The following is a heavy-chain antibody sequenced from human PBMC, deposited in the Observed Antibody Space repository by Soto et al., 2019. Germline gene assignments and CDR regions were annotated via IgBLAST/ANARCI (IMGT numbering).Heavy chain of an antibody. CDR3: AVYGYGVSAAAY. D-gene: IGHD4-17*01. V-gene: IGHV3-7*03. Sequence: GGSLRLSCAVSGLTFRNDWLSWVRQAPGKGLEWVANINQDGSERYYVDSVRGRFTISRDNVENSLYLQLNSLRPEDTAVYYCAVYGYGVSAAAYWGQGTLVTVSS. CDR2: INQDGSER. J-gene: IGHJ4*02. CDR1: GLTFRNDW.